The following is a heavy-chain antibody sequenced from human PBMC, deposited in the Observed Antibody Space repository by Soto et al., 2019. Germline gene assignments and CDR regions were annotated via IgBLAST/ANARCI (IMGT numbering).Heavy chain of an antibody. CDR1: GFSFSNYV. D-gene: IGHD3-22*01. J-gene: IGHJ4*02. CDR2: IWYDGSNK. V-gene: IGHV3-33*01. CDR3: ARGTHYYYDSSGYYLDY. Sequence: GGSLRLSCAASGASGFSFSNYVMHWVRQAPGKGLEWVAVIWYDGSNKYYADSVKGRFTISRDNSKNMLYLQMNSLRADDTAVYYCARGTHYYYDSSGYYLDYWGQGTLVTVSS.